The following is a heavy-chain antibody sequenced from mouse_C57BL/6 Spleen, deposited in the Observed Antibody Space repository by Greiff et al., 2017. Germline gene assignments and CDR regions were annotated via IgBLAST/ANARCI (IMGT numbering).Heavy chain of an antibody. CDR1: GYAFTNYL. D-gene: IGHD1-1*02. J-gene: IGHJ3*01. CDR3: AREVDYAY. V-gene: IGHV1-54*01. Sequence: VQLVESGAELVRPGTSVKVSCKASGYAFTNYLIEWVKQRPGQGLEWIGVINPGSGGTNYNEKFKGKATLTADKSSSTAYMQLSSLTSEDSAVYFCAREVDYAYWGQGTLVTVSA. CDR2: INPGSGGT.